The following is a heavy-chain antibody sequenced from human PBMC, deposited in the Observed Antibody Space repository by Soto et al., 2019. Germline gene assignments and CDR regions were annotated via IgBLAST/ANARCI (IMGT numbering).Heavy chain of an antibody. J-gene: IGHJ3*02. D-gene: IGHD6-19*01. CDR2: ISAYNGNT. CDR1: GYTFTSYG. V-gene: IGHV1-18*01. CDR3: ARDLLPQQWLVNAFDI. Sequence: ASVKVSCKASGYTFTSYGISWVRRAPGQGLEWMGWISAYNGNTNYAQKLQGRVTMTTDTSTSTAYMELRSLRSDGTAVYYCARDLLPQQWLVNAFDIWGQGTIVTVSS.